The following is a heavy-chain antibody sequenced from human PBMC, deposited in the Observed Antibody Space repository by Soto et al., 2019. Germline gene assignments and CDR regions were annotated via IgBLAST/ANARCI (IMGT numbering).Heavy chain of an antibody. J-gene: IGHJ3*02. CDR2: IIPIFGTA. CDR3: ASGSEKYSSSSDAFDI. Sequence: SVNVSCKSSGGTFSSYAISWVRQSPGQGLEWMGGIIPIFGTANYAQKFQGRVTITADESASTAYMELSSLRSEDTAVYYCASGSEKYSSSSDAFDIWGQGTMVTVSS. D-gene: IGHD6-6*01. V-gene: IGHV1-69*13. CDR1: GGTFSSYA.